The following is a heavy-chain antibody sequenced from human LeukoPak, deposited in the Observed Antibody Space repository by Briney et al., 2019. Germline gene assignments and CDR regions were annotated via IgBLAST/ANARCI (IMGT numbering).Heavy chain of an antibody. V-gene: IGHV1-18*01. D-gene: IGHD6-6*01. Sequence: ASVKVSCKASGYTFTSYGISWVRQAPGQGLEWMGWISAYNGNTNYAQKLQGRVTMTTDTSTSTAYMELRSLRSDDTAVYYCARDSSSSFWGPLGYYYMDVWGKGTTVTVSS. CDR1: GYTFTSYG. CDR3: ARDSSSSFWGPLGYYYMDV. CDR2: ISAYNGNT. J-gene: IGHJ6*03.